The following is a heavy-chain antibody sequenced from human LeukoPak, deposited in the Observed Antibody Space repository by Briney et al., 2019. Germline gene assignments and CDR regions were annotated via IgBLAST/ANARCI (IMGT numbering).Heavy chain of an antibody. CDR1: GFTLSSYS. J-gene: IGHJ5*02. CDR3: VRVRTTNWFDP. Sequence: GGSLRLSCAASGFTLSSYSMNWARQAPGKGLEWVSCMSSSSRYIYYADSVKGRFTISRDNANNSLYLQMSSLRAEDTAVYYCVRVRTTNWFDPWGQGTLVTVSS. V-gene: IGHV3-21*01. D-gene: IGHD2/OR15-2a*01. CDR2: MSSSSRYI.